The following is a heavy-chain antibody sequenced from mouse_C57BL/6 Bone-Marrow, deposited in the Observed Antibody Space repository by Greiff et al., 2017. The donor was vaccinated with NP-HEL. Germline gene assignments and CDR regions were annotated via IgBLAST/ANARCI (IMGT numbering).Heavy chain of an antibody. CDR2: IDPANGNT. J-gene: IGHJ3*01. CDR3: ARFCDGYYAWFAY. V-gene: IGHV14-3*01. D-gene: IGHD2-3*01. CDR1: GFNIKNTY. Sequence: EVKLEESVAELVRPGASVKLSCTASGFNIKNTYMHWVKQRPEQGLEWIGRIDPANGNTKYAPKFQGKATITADTSSNTAYLQLSSLTSEDTAVYYCARFCDGYYAWFAYWGQGTLVTVSA.